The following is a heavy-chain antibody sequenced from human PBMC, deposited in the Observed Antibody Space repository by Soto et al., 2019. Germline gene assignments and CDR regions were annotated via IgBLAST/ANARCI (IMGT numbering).Heavy chain of an antibody. D-gene: IGHD2-2*01. Sequence: VGSLRLSCAASGFTFSSYAMSRVRQAPGKGLEWVSAISDSGGSTYYADSVKGRFTISRDNSKNTLYLQMNSLRAEDTAVYYCAKAGYCSSTSCYDYYYYGMDVWGQGTTVTVSS. CDR2: ISDSGGST. V-gene: IGHV3-23*01. CDR1: GFTFSSYA. CDR3: AKAGYCSSTSCYDYYYYGMDV. J-gene: IGHJ6*02.